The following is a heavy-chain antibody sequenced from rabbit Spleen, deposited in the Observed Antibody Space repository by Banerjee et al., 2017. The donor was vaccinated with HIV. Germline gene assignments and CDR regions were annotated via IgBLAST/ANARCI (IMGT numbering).Heavy chain of an antibody. CDR1: GFSFSRSYD. CDR3: VRAIVPWLGLTRLDL. V-gene: IGHV1S45*01. D-gene: IGHD4-1*01. Sequence: QEQLKETGGGLVQPGGSLTLTCTASGFSFSRSYDMCWVRQAPGKGLEWIGCIYTGNGHIHYASWAKGRFTISITSSTTVILQMTSLTAADTATYYCVRAIVPWLGLTRLDLWGPGTLVTVS. J-gene: IGHJ6*01. CDR2: IYTGNGHI.